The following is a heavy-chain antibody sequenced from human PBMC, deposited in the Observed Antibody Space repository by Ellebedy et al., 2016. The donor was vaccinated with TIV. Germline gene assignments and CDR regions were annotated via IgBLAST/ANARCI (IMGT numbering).Heavy chain of an antibody. V-gene: IGHV3-30-3*01. CDR2: ISYDGSNK. CDR1: GFTFSSYA. D-gene: IGHD3-10*01. CDR3: ARDVDGSGSFYSAGGNP. J-gene: IGHJ5*02. Sequence: GESLKISXAASGFTFSSYAMHWVRQAPGKGLEWVAVISYDGSNKYYADSVKGRFTISRDNSKNTLYLQMNSLRAEDTAVYYCARDVDGSGSFYSAGGNPWGQGTLVTVSS.